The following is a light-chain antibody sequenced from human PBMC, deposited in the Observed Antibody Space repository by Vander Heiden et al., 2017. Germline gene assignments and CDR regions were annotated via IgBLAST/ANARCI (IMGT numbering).Light chain of an antibody. V-gene: IGLV1-40*01. CDR1: SSNIGGGYV. CDR3: QCYDSSLSGWV. Sequence: QSVLPQPPSVSGAPVQRVTISCTGSSSNIGGGYVGHWYQQLPGTAPKHLIYGNSNRPSGVPDRCSGSKSGTSAALAITGLQAEDEADYYCQCYDSSLSGWVFGGGTKLTVL. CDR2: GNS. J-gene: IGLJ3*02.